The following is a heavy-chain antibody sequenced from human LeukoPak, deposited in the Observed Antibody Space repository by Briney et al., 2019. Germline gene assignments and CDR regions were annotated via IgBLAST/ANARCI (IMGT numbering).Heavy chain of an antibody. CDR1: GFTFSSYG. CDR2: ISGSDGST. CDR3: AKDSAKKYDDY. Sequence: GGSLRLSCAASGFTFSSYGMHWVRQAPGKGLEWVSGISGSDGSTNYADSVKGRFTISRENSKNTLYLQMNSLRAEDTAVYYCAKDSAKKYDDYWGQGTLVTVSS. J-gene: IGHJ4*02. V-gene: IGHV3-23*01. D-gene: IGHD2/OR15-2a*01.